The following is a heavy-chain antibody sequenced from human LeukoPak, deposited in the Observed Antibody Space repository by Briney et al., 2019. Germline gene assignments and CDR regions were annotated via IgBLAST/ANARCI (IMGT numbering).Heavy chain of an antibody. V-gene: IGHV3-30*03. Sequence: GGSLRLSCVGSGFALSRHWMSWVRQAPGKGLEWVAVISYDGSNKYYADSVKGRFTISRDNSKNTLYLQMNSLRAEDTAVYYCARVPAAIYALDYRGQGTLATVSS. CDR1: GFALSRHW. J-gene: IGHJ4*02. CDR3: ARVPAAIYALDY. CDR2: ISYDGSNK. D-gene: IGHD2-2*02.